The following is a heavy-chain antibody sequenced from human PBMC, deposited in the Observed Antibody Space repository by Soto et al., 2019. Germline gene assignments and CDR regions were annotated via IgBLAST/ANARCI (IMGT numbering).Heavy chain of an antibody. D-gene: IGHD3-10*01. CDR1: GGSISSGGYY. J-gene: IGHJ6*02. V-gene: IGHV4-31*03. Sequence: QVQLQESGPGLVKPSQTLSLTCTVSGGSISSGGYYWSWIRQHPGKGLEWIGYIYYSGSTYYNPSLKGRVTISVDTSKNQFSLKLSSVTAADTAVYYCARGSYYYGSSGRYGMDVWGQGTTVTVSS. CDR3: ARGSYYYGSSGRYGMDV. CDR2: IYYSGST.